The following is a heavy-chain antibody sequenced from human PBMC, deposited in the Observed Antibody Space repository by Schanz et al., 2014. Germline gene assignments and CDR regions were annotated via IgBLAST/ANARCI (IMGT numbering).Heavy chain of an antibody. D-gene: IGHD2-2*01. J-gene: IGHJ4*02. CDR2: ISASGGST. CDR1: GFTFSTYA. Sequence: EVQLLDSGGGLVQPGGSLRLSCAASGFTFSTYAMSWVRQAPGKGLEWVSAISASGGSTYYADSVKGRFTISRDNAKNSLFLQMNSLRVEDTAVYYCAKDLLYGAPMPLNHLDYWGQGTLVTVSS. CDR3: AKDLLYGAPMPLNHLDY. V-gene: IGHV3-23*01.